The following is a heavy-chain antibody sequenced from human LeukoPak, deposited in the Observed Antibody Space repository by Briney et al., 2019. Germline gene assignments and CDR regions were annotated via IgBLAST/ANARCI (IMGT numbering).Heavy chain of an antibody. V-gene: IGHV3-23*01. CDR3: AKDSRNCSSTSCPPKPVDY. J-gene: IGHJ4*02. CDR1: GFTFSSYG. CDR2: ISASGGST. Sequence: GGSLRLSCAASGFTFSSYGMTWVRQAPGKGLEWVSVISASGGSTNYADSVKGRFTISRDNSKNTLYLQMSSLRAEDTAVYYCAKDSRNCSSTSCPPKPVDYWGQGTLVTVSS. D-gene: IGHD2-2*01.